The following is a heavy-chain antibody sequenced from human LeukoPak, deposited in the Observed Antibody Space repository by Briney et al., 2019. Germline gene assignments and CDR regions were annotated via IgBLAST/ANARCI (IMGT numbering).Heavy chain of an antibody. CDR3: ARGYSSSGYFDY. J-gene: IGHJ4*02. Sequence: GGSLRLSCAASGFTLTKYGMHWVRQAPGKGLDWVAVISYDGSSKYYADSVKGRFTISKDNSKNTLYLQMNSLRAEDTAVYYCARGYSSSGYFDYWGQGTLVTVSS. D-gene: IGHD6-13*01. CDR1: GFTLTKYG. CDR2: ISYDGSSK. V-gene: IGHV3-30-3*01.